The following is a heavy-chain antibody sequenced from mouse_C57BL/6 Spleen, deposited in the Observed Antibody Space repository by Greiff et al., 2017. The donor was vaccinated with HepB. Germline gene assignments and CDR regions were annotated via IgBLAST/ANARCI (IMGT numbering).Heavy chain of an antibody. CDR2: IYPSDSET. CDR3: ARNYGSSRWYFDV. V-gene: IGHV1-61*01. CDR1: GYTFTSYW. Sequence: VQLQQPGAELVRPGSSVKLSCKASGYTFTSYWMDCVKQRPGQGLEWIGNIYPSDSETHYNQKFKDKATLTVDKSSSTAYMQLSSLTSEDSAVYYCARNYGSSRWYFDVWGTGTTVTVSS. D-gene: IGHD1-1*01. J-gene: IGHJ1*03.